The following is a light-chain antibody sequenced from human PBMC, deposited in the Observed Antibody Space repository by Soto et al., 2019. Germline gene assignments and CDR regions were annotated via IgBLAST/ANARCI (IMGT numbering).Light chain of an antibody. CDR1: QSVGSSY. V-gene: IGKV3-20*01. CDR3: QQYGTSWLT. Sequence: EIVLTQSPGTLSLSPGERATLSCRASQSVGSSYLAWYQQKPGQAPRLLIYGASSRATGIPDRFSGSGSGTHFTLAISRLEPEDFAVYYCQQYGTSWLTFGGGTKVEIK. CDR2: GAS. J-gene: IGKJ4*01.